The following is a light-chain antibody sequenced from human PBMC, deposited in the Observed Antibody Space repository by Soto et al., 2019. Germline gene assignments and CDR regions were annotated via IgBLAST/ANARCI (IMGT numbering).Light chain of an antibody. CDR1: QSIRTW. Sequence: DIQMTQSPSTLSASVGDRVTITCRASQSIRTWVAWYQQKPGKAPNLLIYKASSLQRGVPTRFSGSGSGTDFSLSISSLQPDDFATYYCQQYNDSSPEGTFGQGTKVDLK. J-gene: IGKJ1*01. CDR2: KAS. CDR3: QQYNDSSPEGT. V-gene: IGKV1-5*03.